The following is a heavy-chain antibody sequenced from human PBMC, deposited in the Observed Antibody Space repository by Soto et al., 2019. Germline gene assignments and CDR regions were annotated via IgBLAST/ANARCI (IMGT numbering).Heavy chain of an antibody. J-gene: IGHJ5*02. CDR3: VRDGSKSLRDWFDP. V-gene: IGHV4-4*07. CDR2: VYATGTT. CDR1: GVSISNFY. Sequence: QVQLQESGPGLVKPSETLSLTCNVSGVSISNFYWAWSLKTAGNGLEWMGRVYATGTTDYNPSLRSRVAMSVDISKKTFSLRLRSVTGADSGVYYCVRDGSKSLRDWFDPWCQGILVTVSS.